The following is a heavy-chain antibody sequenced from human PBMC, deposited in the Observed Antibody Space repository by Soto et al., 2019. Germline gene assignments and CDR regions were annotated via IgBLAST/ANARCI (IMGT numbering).Heavy chain of an antibody. Sequence: ASVKVSCKASGYTFTSYGISWVRQAPGQGLEWMGWISAYNGNTNYAQKLQGGVTMTTDTSTSTAYMELRSLRSDDTAVYYCARDSTPGSFLTGPPIGPWGQGTLVTVSS. J-gene: IGHJ5*02. CDR2: ISAYNGNT. CDR1: GYTFTSYG. CDR3: ARDSTPGSFLTGPPIGP. V-gene: IGHV1-18*04. D-gene: IGHD3-9*01.